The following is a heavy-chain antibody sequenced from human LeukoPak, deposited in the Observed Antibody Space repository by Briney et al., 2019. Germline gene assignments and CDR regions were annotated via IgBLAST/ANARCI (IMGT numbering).Heavy chain of an antibody. CDR1: GFTFSSYG. CDR3: ARGLVVRRAFDI. Sequence: TGGSLRLSCAASGFTFSSYGMYWVRQAPGKGLEWVAFIRYDGSNKYYADSVKGRFTVSRDNSKNTLYLQMNSLRAEDTAVYYCARGLVVRRAFDIWGQGTMVTVSS. V-gene: IGHV3-30*02. J-gene: IGHJ3*02. D-gene: IGHD2-2*01. CDR2: IRYDGSNK.